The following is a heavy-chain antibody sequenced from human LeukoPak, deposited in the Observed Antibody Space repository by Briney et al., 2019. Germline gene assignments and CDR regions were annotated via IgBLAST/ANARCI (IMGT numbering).Heavy chain of an antibody. CDR1: GFTFSNYG. Sequence: GGSLRLSCAASGFTFSNYGMHWVRQAPGKGLEWVAVISYDGSNKYYADSVKGRFTISRDNSKNTLYLQMNSLRAEDTAVYYCARDEGSGYDYWGQGTLVTVSS. CDR3: ARDEGSGYDY. CDR2: ISYDGSNK. V-gene: IGHV3-30*03. D-gene: IGHD3-22*01. J-gene: IGHJ4*02.